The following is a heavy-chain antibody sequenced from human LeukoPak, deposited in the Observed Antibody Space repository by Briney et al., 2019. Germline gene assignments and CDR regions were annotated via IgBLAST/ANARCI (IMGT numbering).Heavy chain of an antibody. J-gene: IGHJ3*02. CDR2: IYYSGST. Sequence: SETLSLTCTVSGGSISSSSYYWGWIRQPPGKGLEWIESIYYSGSTYYNPSLKSRVTISVDTSKNQFSLKLSSVTAADTAVYYCAREKVVGATKGRSDAFDIWGQGTMVTVSS. D-gene: IGHD1-26*01. CDR3: AREKVVGATKGRSDAFDI. CDR1: GGSISSSSYY. V-gene: IGHV4-39*07.